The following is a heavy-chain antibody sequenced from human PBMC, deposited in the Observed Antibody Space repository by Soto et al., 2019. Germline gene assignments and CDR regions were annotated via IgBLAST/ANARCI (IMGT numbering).Heavy chain of an antibody. Sequence: EVQLVESGGGLVQPGRSLRLSCAASGFTFDDYAMHWVRQAPGKGLEWVSGISWNSGSIGYADSVKGRFTISRDNAKNSLYLPMNSLRAEDTALDYCVNAYYDIVTGRPPFDAFDIWGQGTMVTVSS. J-gene: IGHJ3*02. CDR1: GFTFDDYA. CDR3: VNAYYDIVTGRPPFDAFDI. CDR2: ISWNSGSI. D-gene: IGHD3-9*01. V-gene: IGHV3-9*01.